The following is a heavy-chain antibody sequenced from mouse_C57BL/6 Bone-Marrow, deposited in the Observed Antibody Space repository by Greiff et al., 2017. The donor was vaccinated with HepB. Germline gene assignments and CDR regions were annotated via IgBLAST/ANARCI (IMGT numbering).Heavy chain of an antibody. V-gene: IGHV1-22*01. D-gene: IGHD1-1*01. J-gene: IGHJ3*01. CDR2: INPNNGGT. CDR3: ARTGDYYGSSYGFAY. Sequence: VQLQQSGPELVKPGASVKMSCKASGYTFTDYNMHWVKQSHGKSLEWIGYINPNNGGTSYNQKFKGKATLTVNKSSSTAYMELRSLTSEDSAVYYCARTGDYYGSSYGFAYWGQGTLVTVSA. CDR1: GYTFTDYN.